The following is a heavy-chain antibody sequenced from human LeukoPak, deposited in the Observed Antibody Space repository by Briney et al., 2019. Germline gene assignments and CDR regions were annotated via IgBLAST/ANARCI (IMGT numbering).Heavy chain of an antibody. CDR1: GGSISSYY. CDR3: ARTFGGSYYYYGMDV. D-gene: IGHD3-16*01. J-gene: IGHJ6*02. CDR2: IYYSGTT. Sequence: SEPLSLTCTVSGGSISSYYWSWLRQPPGKGLEWIGYIYYSGTTNYNPSLKSRVTISVDTSKNQFSLKLSSVTAADTAVYYCARTFGGSYYYYGMDVWGQGTTVTVSS. V-gene: IGHV4-59*01.